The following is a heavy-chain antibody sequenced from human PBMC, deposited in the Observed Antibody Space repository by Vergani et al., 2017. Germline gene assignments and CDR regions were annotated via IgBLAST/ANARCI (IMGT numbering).Heavy chain of an antibody. V-gene: IGHV3-15*01. CDR1: GASIDTTNHY. Sequence: VQLQESGPGLVERSETLSVTCSVSGASIDTTNHYWGWIRQSPGKGLEWIGRIRSKNDGGTADYAAPLKGRFTISRDDSKDSAFLLVNNLKTEDTAVYFCYTDYHDYWGQGTLVTVSS. D-gene: IGHD2-2*02. CDR2: IRSKNDGGTA. J-gene: IGHJ4*02. CDR3: YTDYHDY.